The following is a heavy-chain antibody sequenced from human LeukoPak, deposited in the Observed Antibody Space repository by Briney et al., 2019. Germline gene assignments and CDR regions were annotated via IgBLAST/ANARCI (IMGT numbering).Heavy chain of an antibody. CDR2: ISSSSSYI. CDR3: AKVLGLVGARGFFDY. CDR1: GFTFSSYS. V-gene: IGHV3-21*04. Sequence: PGGSLRLSCAASGFTFSSYSMNWVRQAPGKGLEWVSSISSSSSYIYYADSVKGRFTISRDNAKNSLYLQMNSLRAEDTAVYYCAKVLGLVGARGFFDYWGQGTLVTVSS. J-gene: IGHJ4*02. D-gene: IGHD1-26*01.